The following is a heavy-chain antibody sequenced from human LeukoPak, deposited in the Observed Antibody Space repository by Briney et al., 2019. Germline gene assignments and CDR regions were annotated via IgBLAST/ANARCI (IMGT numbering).Heavy chain of an antibody. CDR3: ARAYYYDSPDAFDI. Sequence: ASVKVSCKASGYTFTSYDINWVRQATGQGPEWMGWISAYNGNTNYAQKLQGRVTMTTDTSTSTAYMELRSLRSDDTAVYYCARAYYYDSPDAFDIWGQGTMVTVSS. V-gene: IGHV1-18*01. D-gene: IGHD3-22*01. CDR2: ISAYNGNT. J-gene: IGHJ3*02. CDR1: GYTFTSYD.